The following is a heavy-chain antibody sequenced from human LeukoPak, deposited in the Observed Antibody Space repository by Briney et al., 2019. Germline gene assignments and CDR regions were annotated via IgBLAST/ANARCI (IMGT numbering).Heavy chain of an antibody. J-gene: IGHJ4*02. Sequence: ASVEVSCKASGYTFTGYYMHWVRQAPGQGLEWMGWINPHSGGTNYAQKFQGRVTMTKDTYISTAYMELSRLRSDDTAVYYCARVFRLELEETETFDYWGQGTLVTVSS. V-gene: IGHV1-2*02. CDR3: ARVFRLELEETETFDY. CDR1: GYTFTGYY. D-gene: IGHD1-7*01. CDR2: INPHSGGT.